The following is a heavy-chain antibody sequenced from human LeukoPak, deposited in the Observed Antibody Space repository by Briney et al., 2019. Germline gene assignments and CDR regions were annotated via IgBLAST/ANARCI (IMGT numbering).Heavy chain of an antibody. D-gene: IGHD3-3*01. CDR3: ARLDFWSGYYVDY. Sequence: GGSLRLSRAASGFTFSSYWMSWVRQAPGKGLEWVANIKQDGSEKYYVDSVKGRFTISRDNAKNSLYLQMNSLRAEDTAVYYCARLDFWSGYYVDYWGQGTLVTVSS. CDR1: GFTFSSYW. V-gene: IGHV3-7*01. J-gene: IGHJ4*02. CDR2: IKQDGSEK.